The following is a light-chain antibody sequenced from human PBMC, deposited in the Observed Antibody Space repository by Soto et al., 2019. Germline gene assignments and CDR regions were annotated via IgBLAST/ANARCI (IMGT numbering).Light chain of an antibody. Sequence: QSALTQPASVSGSPGQSITISCTGTSXDVGGYDYVSWYQHHPGKAPKLMIYKVSNRPSGVSNRFSGSKSGNTASLTISGVQAEDEADYYCSSYTSSTARVFGTGTKVTVL. J-gene: IGLJ1*01. CDR3: SSYTSSTARV. CDR1: SXDVGGYDY. CDR2: KVS. V-gene: IGLV2-14*01.